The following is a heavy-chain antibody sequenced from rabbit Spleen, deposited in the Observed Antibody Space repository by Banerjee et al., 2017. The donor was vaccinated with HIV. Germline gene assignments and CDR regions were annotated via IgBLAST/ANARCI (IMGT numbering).Heavy chain of an antibody. CDR2: IGPDSDGRS. Sequence: QEQLVESGGGLVQPEGSLTLTCKASGFTFNTYWMSWVRQAPGKGLEWIASIGPDSDGRSYYPNWAKGRFTISKTSSTVDLKMTSLTVTDTATYLCLRHWELWGQGTLVTVS. V-gene: IGHV1S45*01. CDR3: LRHWEL. D-gene: IGHD4-2*01. J-gene: IGHJ3*01. CDR1: GFTFNTYW.